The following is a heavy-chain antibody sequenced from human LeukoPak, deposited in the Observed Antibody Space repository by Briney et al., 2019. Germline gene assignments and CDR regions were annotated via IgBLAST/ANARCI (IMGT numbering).Heavy chain of an antibody. J-gene: IGHJ4*02. CDR2: ISGSGGST. D-gene: IGHD6-13*01. V-gene: IGHV3-23*01. CDR3: AKRRPGAGSPSFDY. CDR1: GFIFSYSA. Sequence: PGGSLRLSCAASGFIFSYSALYWVRQAPGKGLEWVSAISGSGGSTNYADSVKGRFTISRDNSKNTLYLQMNSLRAEDTVVYYCAKRRPGAGSPSFDYWGQGTLVTVSS.